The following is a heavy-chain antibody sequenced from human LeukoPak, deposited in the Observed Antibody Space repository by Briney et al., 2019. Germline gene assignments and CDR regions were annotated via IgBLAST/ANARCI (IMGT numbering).Heavy chain of an antibody. Sequence: SEALSLTCTVSGGSISSYYWSWIRQPPGKGLEWIGYIYYSGSTNYNPSLKSRVTISVDTSKNQFSLKLSSVTAADTAVYYCARRAQGYYDSSGYLNWFDPWGQGTLVTVSS. D-gene: IGHD3-22*01. CDR3: ARRAQGYYDSSGYLNWFDP. CDR1: GGSISSYY. J-gene: IGHJ5*02. CDR2: IYYSGST. V-gene: IGHV4-59*08.